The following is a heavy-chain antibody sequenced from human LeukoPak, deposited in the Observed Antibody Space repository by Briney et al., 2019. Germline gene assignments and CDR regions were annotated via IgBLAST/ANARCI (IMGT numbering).Heavy chain of an antibody. V-gene: IGHV4-59*01. CDR1: GDSINKYF. D-gene: IGHD1-1*01. Sequence: SETLSLTCTVSGDSINKYFWSWLRQSPGKGLEWIGYISHDGSTNYSPSPKSRVTISLDKSNNQFSLSLSFVTAADTAVYYCARAGPENLNWRYYIDFWGQGILVTVSS. CDR3: ARAGPENLNWRYYIDF. CDR2: ISHDGST. J-gene: IGHJ4*02.